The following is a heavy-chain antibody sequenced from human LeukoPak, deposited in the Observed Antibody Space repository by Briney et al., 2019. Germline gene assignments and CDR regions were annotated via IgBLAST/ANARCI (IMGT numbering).Heavy chain of an antibody. Sequence: ASVKVSCKASGYTFTTYNINWVRQAPGQGLEWMGWISGYNGNTNYAQKLQGRVTMTGDTSTSTVYMELSSLRSEDTAVYYCARDGVAGDYFDYWGQGTLVTVSS. D-gene: IGHD2-21*01. CDR3: ARDGVAGDYFDY. CDR1: GYTFTTYN. CDR2: ISGYNGNT. J-gene: IGHJ4*02. V-gene: IGHV1-18*01.